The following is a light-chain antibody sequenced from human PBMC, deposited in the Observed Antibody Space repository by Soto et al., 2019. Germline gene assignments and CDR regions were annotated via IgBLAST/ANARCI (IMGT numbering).Light chain of an antibody. J-gene: IGLJ1*01. Sequence: QSELTQPPSLSGAPGQRGTISCTGSLSNIGAGYDVHWYQQLPGTAPKLLIYGNSNRPSGVPDRFSGSKSGTSASLPITGLQAEDEADYYCQSYDSSLSGYVFGTGTKVTVL. CDR2: GNS. V-gene: IGLV1-40*01. CDR3: QSYDSSLSGYV. CDR1: LSNIGAGYD.